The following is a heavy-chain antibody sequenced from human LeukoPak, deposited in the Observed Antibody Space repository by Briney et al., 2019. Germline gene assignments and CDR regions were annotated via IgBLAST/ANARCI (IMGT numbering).Heavy chain of an antibody. CDR2: INPNSGGT. CDR3: ATDFGSGSYYRAALDF. J-gene: IGHJ4*02. V-gene: IGHV1-2*02. Sequence: ASVKVSCKASGYTFTSYGINWVRQAPGQGLEWMGWINPNSGGTNYAQKFQGRVTMTRDTSISTAYMELSRLRSDDTAVYYCATDFGSGSYYRAALDFWGQGALVTVSS. D-gene: IGHD3-10*01. CDR1: GYTFTSYG.